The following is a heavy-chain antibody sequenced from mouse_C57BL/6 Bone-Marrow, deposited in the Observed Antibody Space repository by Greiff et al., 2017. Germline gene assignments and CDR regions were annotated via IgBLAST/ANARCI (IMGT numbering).Heavy chain of an antibody. J-gene: IGHJ3*01. CDR2: ISYDGSN. D-gene: IGHD1-1*01. Sequence: ESGPGLVKPSQSLSLTCSVTGYSITSGYYWNWIRQFPGNKLEWMGYISYDGSNNYNPSLKNRISITRDTSKNQFFLKLNSVTTEDTATYYCARRGDYYGSSYVDWFAYWGQGTLVTVSA. V-gene: IGHV3-6*01. CDR3: ARRGDYYGSSYVDWFAY. CDR1: GYSITSGYY.